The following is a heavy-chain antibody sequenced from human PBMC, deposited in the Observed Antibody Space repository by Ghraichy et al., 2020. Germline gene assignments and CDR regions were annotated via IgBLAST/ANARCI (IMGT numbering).Heavy chain of an antibody. J-gene: IGHJ4*02. CDR1: GFTFDDYT. D-gene: IGHD3-3*01. Sequence: LTCAASGFTFDDYTMHWVRQAPGKGLEWVSLISWDGGSTYYADSVKGRFTISRDNSKNSLYLQMNSLRTEDTALYYCAKDRSNFFDYWGQGTLVTVSS. CDR3: AKDRSNFFDY. CDR2: ISWDGGST. V-gene: IGHV3-43*01.